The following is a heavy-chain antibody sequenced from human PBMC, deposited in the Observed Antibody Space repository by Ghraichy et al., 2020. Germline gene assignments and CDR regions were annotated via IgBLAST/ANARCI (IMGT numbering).Heavy chain of an antibody. J-gene: IGHJ4*02. CDR1: GGSFSGYY. V-gene: IGHV4-34*01. CDR2: INHSGST. D-gene: IGHD3-10*01. CDR3: ARGTTLWGVTRSSSYYFDY. Sequence: SETLSLTCAVYGGSFSGYYWSWIRQPPGKGLEWIGEINHSGSTNYNPSLKSRVTISVDTSKNQFSLKLSSVTAADTAVYYCARGTTLWGVTRSSSYYFDYWGQGTLVTVSS.